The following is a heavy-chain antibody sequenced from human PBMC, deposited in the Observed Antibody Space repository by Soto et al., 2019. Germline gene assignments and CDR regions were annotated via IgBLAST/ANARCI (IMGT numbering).Heavy chain of an antibody. V-gene: IGHV1-3*01. CDR3: ARSIVVVTARDY. Sequence: QVQLVQSGAEVKKPGASVKVSCKASGYTFTSYAMHWVRQAPGQRLEWMGWINAGNGNTKYSQKFQGRVTITRDTSASTGYMELSRLRSEDTAVYHCARSIVVVTARDYWGQGTLVTVSS. J-gene: IGHJ4*02. CDR1: GYTFTSYA. D-gene: IGHD2-21*02. CDR2: INAGNGNT.